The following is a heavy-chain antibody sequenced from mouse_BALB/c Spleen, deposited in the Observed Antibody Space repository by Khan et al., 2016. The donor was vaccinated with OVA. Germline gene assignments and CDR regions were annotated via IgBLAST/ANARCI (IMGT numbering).Heavy chain of an antibody. CDR2: ISYSGVT. J-gene: IGHJ2*01. Sequence: EVQLQESGPGLVKPSQSLSLTCAVTGYSITSGYAWYWIRQFPGNKLEWMGYISYSGVTSYTPSLKSRISITREKSKNQFFLQLTSVTTNDTSTYISASGNYYGYYSDYWGQGTTLTVSS. CDR1: GYSITSGYA. V-gene: IGHV3-2*02. CDR3: ASGNYYGYYSDY. D-gene: IGHD1-1*01.